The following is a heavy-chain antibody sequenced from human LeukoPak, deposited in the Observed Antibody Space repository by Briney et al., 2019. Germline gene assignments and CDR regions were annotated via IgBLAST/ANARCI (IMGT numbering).Heavy chain of an antibody. CDR1: RFTFSNYA. CDR2: IYSGGST. CDR3: ARGDGSGWYIVSDYYYYGMDV. D-gene: IGHD6-19*01. J-gene: IGHJ6*02. V-gene: IGHV3-53*01. Sequence: GGSLRLSCAASRFTFSNYAMSWVRQAPGKGLEWVSVIYSGGSTYYADSVKGRFTISRDNSKNTLYLQMNSLRAEDTAVYYCARGDGSGWYIVSDYYYYGMDVWGQGTTVTVSS.